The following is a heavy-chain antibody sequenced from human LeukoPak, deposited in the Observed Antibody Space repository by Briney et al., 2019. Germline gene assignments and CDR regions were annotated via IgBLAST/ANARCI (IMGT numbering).Heavy chain of an antibody. CDR1: GFTVSSNY. CDR3: ARDRSGWSDFDY. D-gene: IGHD6-19*01. Sequence: GGSLRLSCAASGFTVSSNYMSLVRQAPGKGLEWVSVIYSDGYTYYADSVKGRFTVSRDNSKNTLYLQMNNLRAEDTAVYYCARDRSGWSDFDYWGQGTLVTVSS. J-gene: IGHJ4*02. V-gene: IGHV3-53*01. CDR2: IYSDGYT.